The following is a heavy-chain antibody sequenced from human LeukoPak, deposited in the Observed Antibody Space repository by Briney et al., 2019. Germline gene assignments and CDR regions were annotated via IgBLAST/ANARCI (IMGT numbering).Heavy chain of an antibody. J-gene: IGHJ3*02. D-gene: IGHD4-17*01. CDR1: GFTFSSYA. V-gene: IGHV3-23*01. CDR3: ARGRVGDYGAFDI. CDR2: ISGSGGST. Sequence: GGSLRLSCAASGFTFSSYAMSWVRQAPGKGLEWVSAISGSGGSTYYADSVKGRFTISRDNSKNTLYLQMNSLRAEDTAVYYCARGRVGDYGAFDIWGQGTMVTVSS.